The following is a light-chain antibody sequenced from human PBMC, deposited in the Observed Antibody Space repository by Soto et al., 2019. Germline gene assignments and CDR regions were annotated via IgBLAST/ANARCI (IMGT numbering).Light chain of an antibody. Sequence: DIQMTQSPSTLSASVGDRVTITCRASQSISSWLAWYQQKPGKAPKLLIYEASSLKSGVPSRFSGSRSATEFTLTISSLQPDDFATYYCEDYSSSSGLTFGGGTKVDIK. CDR3: EDYSSSSGLT. V-gene: IGKV1-5*03. J-gene: IGKJ4*01. CDR1: QSISSW. CDR2: EAS.